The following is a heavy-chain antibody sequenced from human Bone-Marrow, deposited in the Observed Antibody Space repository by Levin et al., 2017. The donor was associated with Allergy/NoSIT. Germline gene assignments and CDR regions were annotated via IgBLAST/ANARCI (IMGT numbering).Heavy chain of an antibody. CDR1: GFMFSTYS. J-gene: IGHJ4*02. CDR3: ARDSSDFDY. Sequence: SGGSLRLSCAASGFMFSTYSMNWVRQAPGKGLEWVSSISTDSTYIYYADSVKGRFTLSRDNAKNSLYLQMNSLRADDTAVYYCARDSSDFDYWGQGTLVTVSS. CDR2: ISTDSTYI. D-gene: IGHD6-25*01. V-gene: IGHV3-21*06.